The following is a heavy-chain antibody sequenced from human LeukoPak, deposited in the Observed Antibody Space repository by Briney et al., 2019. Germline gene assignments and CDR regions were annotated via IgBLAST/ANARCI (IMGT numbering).Heavy chain of an antibody. D-gene: IGHD3-10*01. V-gene: IGHV3-48*04. CDR2: ISSSSSTI. Sequence: ESGGSLRLSCAASGFTFSSYSMNWVRQAPGKGLEWVSYISSSSSTIYYADSVKGRFTISRDNAKNSLYLQMNSLRAEDTAVYYCARDPSMVRGYYWFDPWGQGTLVTVSS. CDR1: GFTFSSYS. CDR3: ARDPSMVRGYYWFDP. J-gene: IGHJ5*02.